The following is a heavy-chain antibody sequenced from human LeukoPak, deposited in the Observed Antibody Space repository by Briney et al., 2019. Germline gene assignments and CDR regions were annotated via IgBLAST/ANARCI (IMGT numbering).Heavy chain of an antibody. J-gene: IGHJ4*02. V-gene: IGHV3-23*01. CDR1: GFTFRFYA. D-gene: IGHD1-26*01. Sequence: QPGGSLRLSCAPSGFTFRFYAMSWARQAPGKGVEWVSANSGSGGSTYYAHSVKGRFPISRHISKNTLYLQMNSLRAEEKAVYYCAKVVGYSGSYLGDFDYWGQGTLVTVFS. CDR2: NSGSGGST. CDR3: AKVVGYSGSYLGDFDY.